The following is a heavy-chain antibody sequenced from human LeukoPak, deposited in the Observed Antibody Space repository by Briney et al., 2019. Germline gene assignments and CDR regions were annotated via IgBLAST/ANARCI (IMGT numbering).Heavy chain of an antibody. D-gene: IGHD3-3*01. CDR2: ISAYNGNT. J-gene: IGHJ4*02. Sequence: GASVKVSCKASGYTFTSYGISWVRQAPGQGLEWMGWISAYNGNTNYAQKLQGRVTMTTDTSTSTAYMELRSLRSDDTAVYYCARDQGSTYYDFWSGYLLYYFDYWGQGTLVTVSS. CDR3: ARDQGSTYYDFWSGYLLYYFDY. CDR1: GYTFTSYG. V-gene: IGHV1-18*01.